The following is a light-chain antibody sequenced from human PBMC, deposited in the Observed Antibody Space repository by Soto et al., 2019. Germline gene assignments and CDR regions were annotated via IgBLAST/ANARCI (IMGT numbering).Light chain of an antibody. CDR2: DAS. J-gene: IGKJ1*01. Sequence: EIVLTQSPATLCLSPGERATFSCKASQSVGTSLAWFQQKPGQAPRLLIYDASVRATGIPARFSGSGSGTDFTLTISRLQPEDIAMYYCQQSSNWPPWTFGRGTKVDIK. CDR1: QSVGTS. CDR3: QQSSNWPPWT. V-gene: IGKV3-11*01.